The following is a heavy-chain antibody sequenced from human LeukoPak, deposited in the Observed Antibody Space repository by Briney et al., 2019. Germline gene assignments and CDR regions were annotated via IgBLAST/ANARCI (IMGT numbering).Heavy chain of an antibody. J-gene: IGHJ4*02. CDR3: ARRLYDSRVIDY. CDR2: IYYSGST. V-gene: IGHV4-39*01. Sequence: SETLSLTCTVSGGSISSSSYYWGWIRQPPGKGLEWIGSIYYSGSTYYNPSLKSRVTISIDTSKNQFSLKLSSVTAADTAVYYCARRLYDSRVIDYWGQGTLVTVSS. D-gene: IGHD3-22*01. CDR1: GGSISSSSYY.